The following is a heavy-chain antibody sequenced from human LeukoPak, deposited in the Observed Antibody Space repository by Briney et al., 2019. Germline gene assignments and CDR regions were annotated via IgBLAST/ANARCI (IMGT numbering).Heavy chain of an antibody. D-gene: IGHD2-15*01. J-gene: IGHJ4*02. Sequence: GASVKVSCKASGYTFTCYYIHWVRQVAGQGLEWMGIINLYDGTSSSAHNFQGRITMTRDTSTTTVHMELSSLRSEDTAMYYCARIPYCAGGNCYSSSTLNFDYWGQGTLVTVTS. CDR1: GYTFTCYY. CDR2: INLYDGTS. V-gene: IGHV1-46*01. CDR3: ARIPYCAGGNCYSSSTLNFDY.